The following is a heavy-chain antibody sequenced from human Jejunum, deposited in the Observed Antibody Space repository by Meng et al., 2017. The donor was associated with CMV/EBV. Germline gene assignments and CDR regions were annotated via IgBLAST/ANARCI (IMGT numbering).Heavy chain of an antibody. Sequence: ELQMLESGGGLVQAGGSLRLSCAAYGFIFSNYAMNWVRQAPGKGLNWVSGISGSGSTTWYADSVKGRFTISRDNSKNTLYLQMNSLRVEDTAIFSCAPNHWGQGILVTVSS. V-gene: IGHV3-23*01. J-gene: IGHJ5*02. CDR2: ISGSGSTT. CDR3: APNH. CDR1: GFIFSNYA.